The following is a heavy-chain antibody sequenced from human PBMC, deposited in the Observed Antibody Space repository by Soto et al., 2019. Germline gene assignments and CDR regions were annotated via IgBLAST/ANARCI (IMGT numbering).Heavy chain of an antibody. J-gene: IGHJ4*02. V-gene: IGHV3-30*18. CDR2: ISYEGSHT. D-gene: IGHD2-15*01. CDR1: GFIFSSYG. Sequence: QVQLVESGGGVVQPGRSLRLSCAASGFIFSSYGMHWVRQAPGKGREWVAVISYEGSHTYYADSVKGRFTITRDNSKITLYLQMNSLRPEDTAVYLCAKEVHCGGGSCSWSEGFDYWGQGTLLTVSS. CDR3: AKEVHCGGGSCSWSEGFDY.